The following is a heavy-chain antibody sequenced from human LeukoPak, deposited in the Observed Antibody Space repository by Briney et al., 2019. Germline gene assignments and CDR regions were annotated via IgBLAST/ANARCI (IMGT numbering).Heavy chain of an antibody. CDR1: SGSFSSYY. CDR2: IDHSGSA. Sequence: SETLSLTCAVQSGSFSSYYWTWIRQTPGKGLEWIGEIDHSGSANFNPSLKSRVTISVDTSKNQVSLRLSSVTAADTAVYYCARGPRPIRRFTMVREISGRYFDYWGQGTLVTVSS. D-gene: IGHD3-10*01. V-gene: IGHV4-34*01. J-gene: IGHJ4*02. CDR3: ARGPRPIRRFTMVREISGRYFDY.